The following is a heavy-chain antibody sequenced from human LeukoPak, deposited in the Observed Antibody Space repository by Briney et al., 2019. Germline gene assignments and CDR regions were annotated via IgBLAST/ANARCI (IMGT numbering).Heavy chain of an antibody. V-gene: IGHV1-2*02. D-gene: IGHD6-19*01. Sequence: ASVKVSCKASGYTFINNWMHWVRQAPGQGLEWMGWINPNSGGTNYAQKFQGRVTMTRDTSISTAYMELSRLRSDDTAVYYCARPRGSGWFSGNDAFDIWGQGTMVTVSS. J-gene: IGHJ3*02. CDR2: INPNSGGT. CDR1: GYTFINNW. CDR3: ARPRGSGWFSGNDAFDI.